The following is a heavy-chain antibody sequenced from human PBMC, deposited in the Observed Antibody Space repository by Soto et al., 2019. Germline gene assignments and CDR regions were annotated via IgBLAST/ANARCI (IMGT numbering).Heavy chain of an antibody. CDR3: ASNIHDSPYYYHCMDV. J-gene: IGHJ6*03. D-gene: IGHD1-1*01. Sequence: EVQLVESGGGLVKPGGSLRLSCVVSGFTFSSYSMNWVRQAPGKGLEWVSSISSGSNYTYYADSVKGRVTICRNNAKNSVYLQLTSLSAKETALYYCASNIHDSPYYYHCMDVRSKETTVSVSS. CDR2: ISSGSNYT. V-gene: IGHV3-21*06. CDR1: GFTFSSYS.